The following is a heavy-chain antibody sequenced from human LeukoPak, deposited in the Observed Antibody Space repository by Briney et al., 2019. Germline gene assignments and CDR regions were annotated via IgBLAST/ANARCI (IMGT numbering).Heavy chain of an antibody. Sequence: GGSLRLSCAASGFTFSSYSMHWVRQAPGKGLEWVAVISYDGSNGYYADSVKGRFTISRDNSKNTLYVQISSLRAEDTAVYYCARVGSRYELLSYYYYMDVWGKGTTVTVSS. D-gene: IGHD2-15*01. CDR1: GFTFSSYS. CDR2: ISYDGSNG. CDR3: ARVGSRYELLSYYYYMDV. V-gene: IGHV3-30-3*01. J-gene: IGHJ6*03.